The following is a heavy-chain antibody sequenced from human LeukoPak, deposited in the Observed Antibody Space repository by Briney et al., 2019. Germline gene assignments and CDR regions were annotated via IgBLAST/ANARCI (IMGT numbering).Heavy chain of an antibody. CDR2: IYYSGSS. CDR3: ARIISPGATFDL. V-gene: IGHV4-59*01. Sequence: SETLSLTCTVSGGSINNYYWTWIQQPPGKGLEWIGWIYYSGSSNYNPSLKSRVTISVDTSNNQFSLKLTSVTAADTAVYYCARIISPGATFDLWGQGTLVTVSS. D-gene: IGHD5-12*01. CDR1: GGSINNYY. J-gene: IGHJ4*02.